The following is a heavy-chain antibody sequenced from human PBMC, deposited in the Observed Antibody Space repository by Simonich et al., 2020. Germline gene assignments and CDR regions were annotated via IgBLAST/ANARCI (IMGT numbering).Heavy chain of an antibody. CDR3: AHKVGYFDL. CDR1: GFSLSTSGVG. V-gene: IGHV2-5*01. J-gene: IGHJ2*01. Sequence: QITLKESGPTLVKPTQTLTLTCTFSGFSLSTSGVGVGWIRQPPGKAPEWLALIYWHDDKRYNPTLKSRLTITKDTSKTQVVLTMTNMDPVDTATYYCAHKVGYFDLWGRGTLVTVSS. CDR2: IYWHDDK.